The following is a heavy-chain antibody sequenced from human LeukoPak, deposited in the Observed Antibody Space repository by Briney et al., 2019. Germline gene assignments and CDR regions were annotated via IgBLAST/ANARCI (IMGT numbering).Heavy chain of an antibody. Sequence: GGSLRLSCAAAGFSFGNYVINWVRQAPGRGLEWVSSISGTGFTTKYADSVKGRFTISRDNSKKTVYLHMNSLRAEDTAVYYCAKRMGYYDSGTPNRAFGYWGQGTLVTVSS. J-gene: IGHJ4*02. D-gene: IGHD3-10*01. CDR1: GFSFGNYV. CDR3: AKRMGYYDSGTPNRAFGY. V-gene: IGHV3-23*01. CDR2: ISGTGFTT.